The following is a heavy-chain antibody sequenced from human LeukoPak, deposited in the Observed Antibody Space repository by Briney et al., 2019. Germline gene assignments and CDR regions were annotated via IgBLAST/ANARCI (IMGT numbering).Heavy chain of an antibody. CDR1: GGSISSYY. Sequence: SETLSLTCTVSGGSISSYYWSWIRQPAGKGLEWIGRIYTSGSTNYNPSLKSRVTMSVDTSKNQFSLKLSSVTAADTAVYYCARVGLWDSSGFPAPFDPWGQGTLVTVSS. CDR2: IYTSGST. J-gene: IGHJ5*02. CDR3: ARVGLWDSSGFPAPFDP. V-gene: IGHV4-4*07. D-gene: IGHD6-19*01.